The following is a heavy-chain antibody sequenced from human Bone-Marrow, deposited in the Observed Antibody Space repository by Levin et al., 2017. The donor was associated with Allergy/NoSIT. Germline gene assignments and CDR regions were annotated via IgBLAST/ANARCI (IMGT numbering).Heavy chain of an antibody. CDR3: AKQTCDDPFYGNAFDI. CDR1: GVTLDDYA. D-gene: IGHD4-17*01. Sequence: PGGSLRLSCAASGVTLDDYAMHWVRQAPGKGLEWVSGISWNSVRKDYADSVKGRFTISRDYVKNSLYLQMSSLRGDDTAFYYCAKQTCDDPFYGNAFDIWGRGTMVTVSS. V-gene: IGHV3-9*01. CDR2: ISWNSVRK. J-gene: IGHJ3*02.